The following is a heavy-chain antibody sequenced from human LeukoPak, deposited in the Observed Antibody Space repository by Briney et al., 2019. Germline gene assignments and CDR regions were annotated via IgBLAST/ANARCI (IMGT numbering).Heavy chain of an antibody. J-gene: IGHJ4*02. D-gene: IGHD1-26*01. Sequence: GRSLRLSCAASGLTFSSYGMHWVRQAPGKGLEWVAVISYDGSDKYYADSVKGRFTISRDNSKNTLYLQMNSLRAEDTAVYYCAKDRSIVGARTARDDYWGQGTLVTASS. CDR1: GLTFSSYG. CDR2: ISYDGSDK. V-gene: IGHV3-30*18. CDR3: AKDRSIVGARTARDDY.